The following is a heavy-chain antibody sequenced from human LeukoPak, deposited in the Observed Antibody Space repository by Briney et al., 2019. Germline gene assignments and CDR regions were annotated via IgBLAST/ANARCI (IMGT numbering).Heavy chain of an antibody. CDR2: IYYTGST. D-gene: IGHD5-12*01. CDR3: ARSLSGCVDY. V-gene: IGHV4-39*01. J-gene: IGHJ4*02. CDR1: GASISGSGYY. Sequence: SETLSLTCAVSGASISGSGYYSGWIRQPPGKGLEWIGNIYYTGSTYYNASPQSRVTISIDMSKNQFSLRLSSVTAADTAVYYCARSLSGCVDYWGQGTLVTVSS.